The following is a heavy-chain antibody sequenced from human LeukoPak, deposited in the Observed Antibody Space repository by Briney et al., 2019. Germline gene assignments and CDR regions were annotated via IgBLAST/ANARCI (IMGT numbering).Heavy chain of an antibody. V-gene: IGHV3-23*01. J-gene: IGHJ6*03. Sequence: GGSLRLSCAASGFTFSRYSMNWVRQAPGKGLEWVSAISGSGGSTYYADSVKGRFTISRDNSKNTLYLQMNSLRAEDTAVYYCAKVGYCSSTSCYSDYYYYMDVWGKGTTVTVSS. D-gene: IGHD2-2*01. CDR2: ISGSGGST. CDR3: AKVGYCSSTSCYSDYYYYMDV. CDR1: GFTFSRYS.